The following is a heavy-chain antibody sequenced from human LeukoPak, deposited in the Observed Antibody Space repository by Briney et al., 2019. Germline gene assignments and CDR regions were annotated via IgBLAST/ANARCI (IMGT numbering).Heavy chain of an antibody. Sequence: GRSLRLSWAPSGFTLSIYNMNWVRHAPGKGLEWISYISSSGSTSIYADSVRGRLSIPRDNAKNSLYLQMNSLRAEDTATYYCAPLGVVATWDYWGQGTLVTVSS. CDR2: ISSSGSTS. D-gene: IGHD2-15*01. CDR3: APLGVVATWDY. V-gene: IGHV3-48*04. J-gene: IGHJ4*02. CDR1: GFTLSIYN.